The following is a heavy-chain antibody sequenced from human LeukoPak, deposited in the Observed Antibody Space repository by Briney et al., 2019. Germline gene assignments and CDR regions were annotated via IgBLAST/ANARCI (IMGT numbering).Heavy chain of an antibody. V-gene: IGHV3-64*01. D-gene: IGHD2-15*01. Sequence: GGSLRLSCAASGFTFSSYAMHWVRQAPGKGLEYVSAISSNGGSTYYANSVKGRFTISRDNSENTLYLQMGSLRAEDMAVYYCARSASRCSGGSCYVGFDYWGQGTPVTVSS. J-gene: IGHJ4*02. CDR3: ARSASRCSGGSCYVGFDY. CDR2: ISSNGGST. CDR1: GFTFSSYA.